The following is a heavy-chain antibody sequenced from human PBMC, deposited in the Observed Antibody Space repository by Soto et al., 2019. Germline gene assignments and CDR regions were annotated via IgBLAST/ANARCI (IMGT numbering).Heavy chain of an antibody. D-gene: IGHD4-17*01. CDR3: ARGGGPDYGDYVVYYYYMDV. Sequence: QVQLVQSGAEVKKPGASVKVSCKASGYTLTSYDINWVRQAAGQGLEWMGWMNPKSGNIGYAQKFQGRVTLTRNTSIDTAYMELSSLRSEDTAVYYCARGGGPDYGDYVVYYYYMDVWGKGTTVTVSS. CDR1: GYTLTSYD. V-gene: IGHV1-8*01. J-gene: IGHJ6*03. CDR2: MNPKSGNI.